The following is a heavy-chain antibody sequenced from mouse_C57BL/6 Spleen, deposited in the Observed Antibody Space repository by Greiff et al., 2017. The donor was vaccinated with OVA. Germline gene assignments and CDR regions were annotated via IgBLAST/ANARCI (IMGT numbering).Heavy chain of an antibody. V-gene: IGHV1-54*01. J-gene: IGHJ4*01. Sequence: VQLQESGAELVRPGTSVKVSCKASGYAFTNYLIEWVKQRPGQGLEWIGVINPGSGGTNYNEKFKGKATLTADKSSSTAYMQLSSLTSEDSAVYFCARAGSSSLYAMDYWGQGTSVTVSS. CDR2: INPGSGGT. D-gene: IGHD1-1*01. CDR3: ARAGSSSLYAMDY. CDR1: GYAFTNYL.